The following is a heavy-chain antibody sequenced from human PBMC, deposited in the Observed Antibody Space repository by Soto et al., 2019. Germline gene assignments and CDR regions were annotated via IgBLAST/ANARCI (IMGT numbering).Heavy chain of an antibody. CDR2: INPNSGGT. CDR3: ARDIVVVPAAIHYYYGMDV. J-gene: IGHJ6*02. V-gene: IGHV1-2*02. D-gene: IGHD2-2*02. CDR1: GYTFTGYY. Sequence: ASVKVSCKASGYTFTGYYTHWVRQAPGQGLEWMGWINPNSGGTNYAQKFQGRVTMTRDTSISTAYMELSRLRSDDTAVYYCARDIVVVPAAIHYYYGMDVWGQGTTVTVSS.